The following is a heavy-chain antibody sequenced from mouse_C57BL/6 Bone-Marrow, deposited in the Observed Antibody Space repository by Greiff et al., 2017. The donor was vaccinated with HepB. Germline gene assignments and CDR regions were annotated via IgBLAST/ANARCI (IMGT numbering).Heavy chain of an antibody. CDR1: GYTFTSYW. D-gene: IGHD1-1*01. CDR2: IYPGSGST. CDR3: ARNYGSSYGVDY. V-gene: IGHV1-55*01. Sequence: QVQLQQPGAELVKPGASVKMSCKASGYTFTSYWITWVKQRPGQGLEWIGDIYPGSGSTNYNEKFKSKATLTVDTSSSTAYMQLSSLSSEDSAVYYCARNYGSSYGVDYWGQGTSVTVSS. J-gene: IGHJ4*01.